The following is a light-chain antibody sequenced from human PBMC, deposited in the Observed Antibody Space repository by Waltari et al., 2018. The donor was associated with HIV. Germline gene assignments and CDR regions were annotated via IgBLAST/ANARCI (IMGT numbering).Light chain of an antibody. CDR1: SSNIGRTS. V-gene: IGLV1-44*01. Sequence: QSVLTQPPSASGTPGQRVTMSCSGSSSNIGRTSVNWYQQLPGTAPKLLIYSDNQRPFGVPDRVSGSKSGTSGSLAIRGLQSEDEAVYYCASWEDSLNGVVFGGGTKLTVL. CDR3: ASWEDSLNGVV. CDR2: SDN. J-gene: IGLJ2*01.